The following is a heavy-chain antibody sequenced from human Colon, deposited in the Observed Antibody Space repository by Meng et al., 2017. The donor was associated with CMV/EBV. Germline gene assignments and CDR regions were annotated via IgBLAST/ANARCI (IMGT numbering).Heavy chain of an antibody. CDR1: GYNFNIYG. CDR2: ISGYNGNT. CDR3: ARLELKYCSGGSCSFLNGFDP. V-gene: IGHV1-18*01. J-gene: IGHJ5*02. Sequence: ASVKVSCKASGYNFNIYGIVWVRQAPGQGLEWMGWISGYNGNTNYAPKFQDRVTLTTDSSTSTAYMELRSLRSDDTAVYYCARLELKYCSGGSCSFLNGFDPWGQGTLVTVSS. D-gene: IGHD2-15*01.